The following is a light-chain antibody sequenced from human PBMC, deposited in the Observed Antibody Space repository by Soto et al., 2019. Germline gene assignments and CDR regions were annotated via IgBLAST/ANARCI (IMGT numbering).Light chain of an antibody. CDR2: AVR. J-gene: IGLJ3*02. CDR1: NSDVGRYNS. Sequence: QSVLTQPHSVSGSPGQSVTISCTGTNSDVGRYNSVSWYQQLPGKAPKIIISAVRQRPSGVPGRFSGSKSGNTASLTISGLQADDEADYFCSSSTANDNWVFGGGTKVTVL. CDR3: SSSTANDNWV. V-gene: IGLV2-11*01.